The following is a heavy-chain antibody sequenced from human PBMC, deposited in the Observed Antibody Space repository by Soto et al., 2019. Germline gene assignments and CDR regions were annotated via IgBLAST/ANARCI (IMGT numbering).Heavy chain of an antibody. V-gene: IGHV4-30-4*02. CDR1: GGSISSGDYY. CDR2: IYYSGST. CDR3: ARGGGQLWLLGPTEFDY. Sequence: SETLSLTCSVSGGSISSGDYYWNWIRQPPGKGLEWIGHIYYSGSTYYNSSLKSRVTISLDTSKNQFSLKLSSVTAADTAVYYCARGGGQLWLLGPTEFDYWGQGTLVTVSS. J-gene: IGHJ4*02. D-gene: IGHD5-18*01.